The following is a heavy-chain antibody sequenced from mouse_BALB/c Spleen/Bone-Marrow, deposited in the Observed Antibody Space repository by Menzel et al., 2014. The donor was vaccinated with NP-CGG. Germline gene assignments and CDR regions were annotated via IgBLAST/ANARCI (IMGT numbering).Heavy chain of an antibody. V-gene: IGHV1-4*01. Sequence: VQLQQSGAELASPGASVKMSCKVSGYTFTDYTIQWVKQRPGQGLEWIGYVNPRSGYANYNQKFKDKATLTADKSSSTAFMQLSSLTSEDSAVYYCARPKVFALDYWGQGTALTVSS. CDR2: VNPRSGYA. J-gene: IGHJ2*01. CDR1: GYTFTDYT. D-gene: IGHD1-3*01. CDR3: ARPKVFALDY.